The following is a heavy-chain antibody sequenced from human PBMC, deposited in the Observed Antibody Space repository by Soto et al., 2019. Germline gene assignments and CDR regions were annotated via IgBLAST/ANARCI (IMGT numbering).Heavy chain of an antibody. V-gene: IGHV3-30*18. D-gene: IGHD2-2*01. J-gene: IGHJ4*02. CDR2: ISHDGSNT. CDR3: AKDAGSTEYFLAS. CDR1: GFTFRTYA. Sequence: QVQVVESGGGVVQPGRSLRLSCAASGFTFRTYAMHWVRQAPGKGLEWVAVISHDGSNTDYGDSVKGRVTISRDNSKSTMSLQMNSLRPEDTGVYYCAKDAGSTEYFLASWGQGTLVSVSS.